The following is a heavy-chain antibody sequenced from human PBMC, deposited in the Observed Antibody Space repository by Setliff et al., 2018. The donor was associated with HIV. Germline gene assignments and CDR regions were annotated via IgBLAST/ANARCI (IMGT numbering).Heavy chain of an antibody. CDR3: ARDPGGDTSGYLIYYYDY. D-gene: IGHD3-22*01. V-gene: IGHV3-7*01. J-gene: IGHJ4*02. CDR1: GFTFRNYG. Sequence: PGGSLRLSCAASGFTFRNYGMHWVRQAPGKGLEWVANIEQDGSEKYYVDSVKGRFTISRDNTKKTLYLQMNSLRAEDTAVYYCARDPGGDTSGYLIYYYDYWGQGTLVTVSS. CDR2: IEQDGSEK.